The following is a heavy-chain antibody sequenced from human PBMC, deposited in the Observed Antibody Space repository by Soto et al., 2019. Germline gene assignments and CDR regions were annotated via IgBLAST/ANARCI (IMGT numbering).Heavy chain of an antibody. J-gene: IGHJ6*02. CDR2: ISYDGSNK. CDR1: GFTFSSYA. CDR3: ARDRVQITIFGVVIIPEKYYYYYGMDV. D-gene: IGHD3-3*01. Sequence: GESLKISCAASGFTFSSYAMHWVRQAPGKGLEWVAVISYDGSNKYYADSVKGRFTISRDNSKNTLYLQMNSLRAEDTAVYYCARDRVQITIFGVVIIPEKYYYYYGMDVWGQGTTVTVSS. V-gene: IGHV3-30-3*01.